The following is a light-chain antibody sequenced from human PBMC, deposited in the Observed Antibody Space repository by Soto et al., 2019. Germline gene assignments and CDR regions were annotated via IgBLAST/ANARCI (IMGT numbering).Light chain of an antibody. CDR3: SSYTSSSTLLVV. CDR1: SSDVGVYNY. V-gene: IGLV2-14*01. J-gene: IGLJ2*01. CDR2: DVS. Sequence: QSVLTQPASVSGSPGQSITISCTGTSSDVGVYNYVSWYQQHPGKAPKLMIYDVSNRPSGVSNRFSGSKSGNTASLTISGLQAEDEADDYCSSYTSSSTLLVVVGGGTQLTVL.